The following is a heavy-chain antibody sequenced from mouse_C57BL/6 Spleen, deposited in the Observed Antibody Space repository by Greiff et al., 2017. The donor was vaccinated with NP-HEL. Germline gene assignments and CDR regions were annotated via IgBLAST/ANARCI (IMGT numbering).Heavy chain of an antibody. J-gene: IGHJ2*01. D-gene: IGHD1-1*01. Sequence: QVQLQQSGPELVKPGASVKISCKASGYAFSSSWMNWVKQRPGKGLEWIGRIYPGDGDTNYNGKFKGKATLTADKSSSTAYMQLISLTSEDSAVYFCARHYYGSVDYWGQGTTLTVSS. CDR3: ARHYYGSVDY. CDR2: IYPGDGDT. CDR1: GYAFSSSW. V-gene: IGHV1-82*01.